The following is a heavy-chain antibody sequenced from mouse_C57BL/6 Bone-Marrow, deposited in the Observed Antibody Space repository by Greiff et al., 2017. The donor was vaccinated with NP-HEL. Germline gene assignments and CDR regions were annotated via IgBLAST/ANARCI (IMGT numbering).Heavy chain of an antibody. D-gene: IGHD1-1*01. V-gene: IGHV1-69*01. CDR2: IDPSDSYT. CDR1: GYTFTSYW. CDR3: AREVYCGSSHLDY. Sequence: QVQLKESGAELVMPGASVKLSCKASGYTFTSYWMHWVKQRPGQGLEWIGEIDPSDSYTNYNQKFKGKSTLTVDKSSSTAYMQLSSLTSEDAAVYYCAREVYCGSSHLDYWGQGTTLTVSS. J-gene: IGHJ2*01.